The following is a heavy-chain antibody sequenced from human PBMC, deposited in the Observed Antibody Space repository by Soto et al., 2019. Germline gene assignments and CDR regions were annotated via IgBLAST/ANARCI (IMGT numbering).Heavy chain of an antibody. CDR2: IYYSGNT. CDR3: ARQRGYSNGFVDY. V-gene: IGHV4-39*01. D-gene: IGHD5-18*01. J-gene: IGHJ4*02. CDR1: GGSISSSGYY. Sequence: SSETLSLTCTVSGGSISSSGYYWGWIRQPPGKGLEWIGNIYYSGNTYYNPSLKSRVTISVDTSKNQFSLKLSSVTAADTAVYYCARQRGYSNGFVDYWGQGNMVTVSS.